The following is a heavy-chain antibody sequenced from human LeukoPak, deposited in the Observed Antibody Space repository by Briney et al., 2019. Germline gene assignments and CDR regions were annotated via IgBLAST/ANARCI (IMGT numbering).Heavy chain of an antibody. CDR1: GYTFTGYY. Sequence: GASVKVSCKASGYTFTGYYMHWMRQAPGQGLEWMGWINPNSGGTNYAQKFQGRVTMTRDTSISTAYMELSRLRSDDTAVYYCARGGIAAAGDSPDFDYWGQGTLVTVSS. CDR3: ARGGIAAAGDSPDFDY. V-gene: IGHV1-2*02. CDR2: INPNSGGT. J-gene: IGHJ4*02. D-gene: IGHD6-13*01.